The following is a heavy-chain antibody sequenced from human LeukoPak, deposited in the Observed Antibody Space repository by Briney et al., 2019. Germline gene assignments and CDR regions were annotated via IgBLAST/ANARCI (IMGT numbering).Heavy chain of an antibody. CDR2: ISSSSSYI. Sequence: PGGSLRLSCAASGFTFSSYSMNWVRQAPGKGLEWVSDISSSSSYISYADSVKGRFTISRDNAKNSLYLQMNSLRAEDTAVYYCAKGGVRSSSWIDYWGQGTLVTVSS. CDR1: GFTFSSYS. V-gene: IGHV3-21*05. J-gene: IGHJ4*02. D-gene: IGHD6-13*01. CDR3: AKGGVRSSSWIDY.